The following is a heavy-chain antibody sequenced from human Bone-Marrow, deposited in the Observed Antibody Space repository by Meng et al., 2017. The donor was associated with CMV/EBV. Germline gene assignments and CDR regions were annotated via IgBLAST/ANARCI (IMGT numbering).Heavy chain of an antibody. CDR1: GFTFSSFA. D-gene: IGHD2/OR15-2a*01. V-gene: IGHV3-30*02. J-gene: IGHJ4*02. CDR3: APNNI. CDR2: IRYDGSNK. Sequence: GGSLRLSCAASGFTFSSFAMTWVRQAPGKGMEWVAFIRYDGSNKYYADSVKGRFTISRDNSKNTLYLQMNSLRAEDTAVYYCAPNNIWGQGTLVTVSS.